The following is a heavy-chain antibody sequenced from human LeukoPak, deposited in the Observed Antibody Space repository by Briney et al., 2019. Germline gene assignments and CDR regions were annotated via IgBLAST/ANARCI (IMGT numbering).Heavy chain of an antibody. CDR2: ISGSDGST. CDR3: AKVETSGGANCYALDY. CDR1: GFTFSSYA. D-gene: IGHD2-2*01. V-gene: IGHV3-23*01. Sequence: GSLRLSCAASGFTFSSYAMTWVRQAPGKGLEWVSAISGSDGSTYYADSVKGRFTISRDDSQNTLYLQMNSLSAEDTAVYYCAKVETSGGANCYALDYWGQGTLVTVSS. J-gene: IGHJ4*02.